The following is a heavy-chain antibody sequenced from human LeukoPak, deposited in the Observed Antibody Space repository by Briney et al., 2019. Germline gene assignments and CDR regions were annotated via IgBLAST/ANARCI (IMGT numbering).Heavy chain of an antibody. J-gene: IGHJ4*02. V-gene: IGHV1-18*01. CDR3: ARDPPYYYDSSGYLKFDY. Sequence: ASVKVSCKASGYTFTSYGISWVRQAPGQGLEWMGWISAYNGNTNYAQKLQGRVTMTTDTSTSTAYMELRSLRSDDTAVYYCARDPPYYYDSSGYLKFDYWGQGTLVTVSS. CDR2: ISAYNGNT. D-gene: IGHD3-22*01. CDR1: GYTFTSYG.